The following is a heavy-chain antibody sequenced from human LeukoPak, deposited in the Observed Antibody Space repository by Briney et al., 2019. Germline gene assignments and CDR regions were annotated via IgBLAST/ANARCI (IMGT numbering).Heavy chain of an antibody. Sequence: PSETLSLTCTVSGGSISSYYWSWIRQPAGKGLEWIGRIYGGGSTNFNPSLKSRVTMSVDTSKNQFSLKLSSVTAADTAVYYCAGGGSWNDLFDPWGPGTLVTVSS. V-gene: IGHV4-4*07. J-gene: IGHJ5*02. CDR1: GGSISSYY. D-gene: IGHD1-1*01. CDR2: IYGGGST. CDR3: AGGGSWNDLFDP.